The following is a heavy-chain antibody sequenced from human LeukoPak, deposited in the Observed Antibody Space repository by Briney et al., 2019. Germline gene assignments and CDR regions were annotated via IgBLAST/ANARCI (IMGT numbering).Heavy chain of an antibody. V-gene: IGHV4-59*12. J-gene: IGHJ3*02. Sequence: SETLSLTCTVSGGSISSYYWSWIRQPPGKGLEWIGYIYYSGSTNYNPSLKSRVTISVDTSKNQFSLQLNSVTPEDTAVYYCARDFVVVDAFDIWGQGTMVTVSS. CDR3: ARDFVVVDAFDI. CDR1: GGSISSYY. CDR2: IYYSGST. D-gene: IGHD2-15*01.